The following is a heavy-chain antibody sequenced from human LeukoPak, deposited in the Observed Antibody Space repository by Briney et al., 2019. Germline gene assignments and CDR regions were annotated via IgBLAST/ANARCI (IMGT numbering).Heavy chain of an antibody. D-gene: IGHD2-2*01. J-gene: IGHJ4*02. CDR3: ARGATSYQLRTSALDD. CDR1: GGSISSSNYY. CDR2: FYYSGTA. Sequence: SETLSLTCTVSGGSISSSNYYWGWIRQLPGKGLEWIGHFYYSGTANYNPALKSRVTISIDTSKNQFSLTLRSVTAADTAVYYCARGATSYQLRTSALDDWGQGTLVTVSS. V-gene: IGHV4-61*05.